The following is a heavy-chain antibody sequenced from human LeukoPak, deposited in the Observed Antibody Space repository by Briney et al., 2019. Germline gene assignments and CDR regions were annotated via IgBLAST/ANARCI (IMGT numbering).Heavy chain of an antibody. CDR3: ARDSTPYDFWSGYYTAFDY. CDR2: ISYDGSNK. J-gene: IGHJ4*02. V-gene: IGHV3-30-3*01. CDR1: GFTFSSYA. D-gene: IGHD3-3*01. Sequence: GGSLRLSCAASGFTFSSYAMHWVRQAPGKGLEWVAVISYDGSNKYYADSVKGRFTISRDNSKNTLYLQMNSLRAEDTAVYYCARDSTPYDFWSGYYTAFDYWGQGTLVTVSS.